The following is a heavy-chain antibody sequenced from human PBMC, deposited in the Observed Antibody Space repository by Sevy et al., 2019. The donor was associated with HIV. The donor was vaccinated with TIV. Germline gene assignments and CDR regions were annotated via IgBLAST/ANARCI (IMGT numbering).Heavy chain of an antibody. CDR2: IYYSGST. CDR3: ARGPEGSSWYYYYYGMDV. V-gene: IGHV4-30-4*01. J-gene: IGHJ6*02. D-gene: IGHD6-13*01. Sequence: SETLSLTCTVSGGSISSGDYYWSWIRQPPGKGLEWIGYIYYSGSTYYNPSLKSRVTISVDTSKNQFSLKLSSGTAADTAVYYCARGPEGSSWYYYYYGMDVWGQGTTVTVSS. CDR1: GGSISSGDYY.